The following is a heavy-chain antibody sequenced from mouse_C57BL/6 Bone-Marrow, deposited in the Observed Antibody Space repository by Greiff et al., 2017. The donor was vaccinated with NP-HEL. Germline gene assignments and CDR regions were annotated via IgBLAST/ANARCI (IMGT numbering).Heavy chain of an antibody. CDR3: ARRRDYDGYFSAWFAY. CDR2: IYPRDGST. V-gene: IGHV1-78*01. CDR1: GYTFTDHT. J-gene: IGHJ3*01. D-gene: IGHD2-3*01. Sequence: VHLVESDAELVKPGASVKISCKVSGYTFTDHTIHWMKQRPEQGLEWIGYIYPRDGSTKYNEKFKGKATLTADKSSSTAYMQLNSLTSEDSAVYFCARRRDYDGYFSAWFAYWGQGTLVTVSA.